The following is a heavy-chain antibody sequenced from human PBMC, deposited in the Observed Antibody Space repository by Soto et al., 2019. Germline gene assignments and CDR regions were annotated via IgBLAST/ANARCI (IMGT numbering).Heavy chain of an antibody. J-gene: IGHJ3*02. CDR3: AKEGLSLTEHSTFEDPCDI. D-gene: IGHD3-16*02. CDR1: GFTFRKFA. V-gene: IGHV3-23*01. Sequence: EVQLLESGGGLVQPGGSLRLSCAASGFTFRKFAMSWVRQAPGKGLEWVAGVSGSGGSTYYADSVKGRFTTSRDTSKNPLYLEMYSLRDDDTAIYYCAKEGLSLTEHSTFEDPCDIWGQGTMVTVSS. CDR2: VSGSGGST.